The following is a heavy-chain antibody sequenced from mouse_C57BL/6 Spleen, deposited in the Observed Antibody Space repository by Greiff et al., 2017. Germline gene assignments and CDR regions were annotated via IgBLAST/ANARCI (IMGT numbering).Heavy chain of an antibody. D-gene: IGHD2-1*01. CDR1: GYTFTSYW. J-gene: IGHJ4*01. CDR3: HYGKESYAMDY. Sequence: VQLQESGAELAKPGASVKLSCKASGYTFTSYWMHWVKQRPGQGLEWIGYINPSSGYTKYNQKFKDKATLTADKSSSTAYMQLSSLTYEDSAVYHCHYGKESYAMDYWGQGTSVTVSS. V-gene: IGHV1-7*01. CDR2: INPSSGYT.